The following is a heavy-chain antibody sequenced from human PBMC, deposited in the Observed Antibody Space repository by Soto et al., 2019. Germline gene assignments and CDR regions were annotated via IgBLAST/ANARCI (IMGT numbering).Heavy chain of an antibody. CDR3: AVYSGSYYFDC. CDR2: IYYSGST. CDR1: GGSINSGDYY. Sequence: PSETLSLTCTVSGGSINSGDYYWSWIRQPPGNGLEWIGYIYYSGSTYYNPSLKSRVTMSMDTSKNQFSLTLSSVTAADTAVYYCAVYSGSYYFDCWGQGTLVTVSS. D-gene: IGHD1-26*01. V-gene: IGHV4-30-4*01. J-gene: IGHJ4*02.